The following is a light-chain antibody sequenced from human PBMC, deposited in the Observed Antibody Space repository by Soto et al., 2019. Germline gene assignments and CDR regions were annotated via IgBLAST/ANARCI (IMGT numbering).Light chain of an antibody. CDR3: SSYTRSRTRYV. CDR2: EVS. CDR1: SSDVGGYNY. Sequence: QSALTQPASVSGSPGQSITISCTGTSSDVGGYNYVSWYQQHPGKAPKLMIYEVSNRPSGVSNSFSGSKSGNTASLTISGIQAEDEADYYCSSYTRSRTRYVFGTGTKLTVL. V-gene: IGLV2-14*01. J-gene: IGLJ1*01.